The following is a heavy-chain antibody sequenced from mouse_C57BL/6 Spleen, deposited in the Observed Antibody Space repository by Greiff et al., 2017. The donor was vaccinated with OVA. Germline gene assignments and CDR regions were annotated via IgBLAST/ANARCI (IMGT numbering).Heavy chain of an antibody. J-gene: IGHJ2*01. CDR1: GFTFSDYY. V-gene: IGHV5-16*01. Sequence: EVQLVESEGGLVQPGSSMKLSCTASGFTFSDYYMAWVRQVPEKGLEWVANINYDGSSTYYLDSLKSRFIISRDNAKNILYLQMSSLKSEDTATYYCARAEGYFDYWGQGTTLTVSS. CDR3: ARAEGYFDY. CDR2: INYDGSST.